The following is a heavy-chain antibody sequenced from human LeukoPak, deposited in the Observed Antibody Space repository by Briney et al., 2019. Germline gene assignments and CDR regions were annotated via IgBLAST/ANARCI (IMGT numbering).Heavy chain of an antibody. CDR3: AKVSGSGSYSGWFDP. CDR2: ISASGGRT. Sequence: GGSLRLSCAASGFTFSNYAMNWVRQAPGKGLEWVSAISASGGRTYYADSVKGRFTISRDNSKNTLYLQMNSLRADDTAVYYCAKVSGSGSYSGWFDPWGQGTLVTVSS. D-gene: IGHD3-10*01. V-gene: IGHV3-23*01. J-gene: IGHJ5*02. CDR1: GFTFSNYA.